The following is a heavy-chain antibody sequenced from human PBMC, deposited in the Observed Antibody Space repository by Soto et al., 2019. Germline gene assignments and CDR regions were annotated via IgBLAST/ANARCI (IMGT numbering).Heavy chain of an antibody. CDR1: GYTFTSYG. Sequence: ASVKVSCKASGYTFTSYGISWVRQAPGQGLEWMGWISAYNGNTNYAQKLQGRVTMTTDTSTSTAYMELRSLRSDDTAVYYCARDRGDIVVVPAAPRVWFDPWGQGTLVTVS. CDR2: ISAYNGNT. CDR3: ARDRGDIVVVPAAPRVWFDP. D-gene: IGHD2-2*01. V-gene: IGHV1-18*01. J-gene: IGHJ5*02.